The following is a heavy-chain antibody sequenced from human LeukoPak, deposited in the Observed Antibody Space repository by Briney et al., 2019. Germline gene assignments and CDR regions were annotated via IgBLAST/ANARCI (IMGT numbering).Heavy chain of an antibody. Sequence: ASVKVSRKASGYTFTSYVMHWVRQAPGQRLEWMGWINAGNGNTKYSQKFQGRVTITRDTSASTAYMELSSLRSEDTAVYYCAREAQIAVQFDYWGQGTLVTVSS. CDR1: GYTFTSYV. V-gene: IGHV1-3*01. J-gene: IGHJ4*02. CDR2: INAGNGNT. D-gene: IGHD6-19*01. CDR3: AREAQIAVQFDY.